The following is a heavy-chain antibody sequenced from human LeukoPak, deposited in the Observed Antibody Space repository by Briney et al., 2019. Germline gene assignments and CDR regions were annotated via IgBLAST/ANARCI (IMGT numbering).Heavy chain of an antibody. CDR1: GGTFSSYA. Sequence: ASVKVSCKASGGTFSSYAISWVRQAPGQGLEWMGGIIPIFGTANYAQKFQGRVTITADESTSTAYMELSSLSSEDTAVYYCARMYYYDSSGYYYYFDYWGQGTLVTVSS. CDR3: ARMYYYDSSGYYYYFDY. J-gene: IGHJ4*02. V-gene: IGHV1-69*13. D-gene: IGHD3-22*01. CDR2: IIPIFGTA.